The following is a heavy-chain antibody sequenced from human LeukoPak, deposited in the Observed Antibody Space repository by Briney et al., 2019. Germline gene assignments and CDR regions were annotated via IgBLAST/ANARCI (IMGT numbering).Heavy chain of an antibody. J-gene: IGHJ4*02. V-gene: IGHV3-49*04. Sequence: GGSLRLSCTASGFTFCDYAMSWVRQAPGKGLEGVGFIRSKANGGTTEYAASVKGRFTISRDDSKSIAYLQMNSLKTEDTAVYYCSRAGYELDFDYWGQGTLVTVSS. CDR2: IRSKANGGTT. D-gene: IGHD5-12*01. CDR1: GFTFCDYA. CDR3: SRAGYELDFDY.